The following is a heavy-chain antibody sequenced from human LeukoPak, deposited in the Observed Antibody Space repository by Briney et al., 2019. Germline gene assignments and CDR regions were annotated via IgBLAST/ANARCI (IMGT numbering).Heavy chain of an antibody. CDR1: GGSISSYY. D-gene: IGHD6-19*01. CDR3: ARVMRSGWYKYYYYYGMDV. CDR2: IYYSGST. Sequence: SETLSLTCTVSGGSISSYYWSWIRQPPGKGLEWIGYIYYSGSTNYNPSLKSRVTISVDTSKNQFSLKLSSVTAADTAVYYCARVMRSGWYKYYYYYGMDVWGQGTTVTVSS. J-gene: IGHJ6*02. V-gene: IGHV4-59*01.